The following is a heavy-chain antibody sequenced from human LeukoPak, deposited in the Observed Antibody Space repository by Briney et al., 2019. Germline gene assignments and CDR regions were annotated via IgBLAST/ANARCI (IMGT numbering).Heavy chain of an antibody. CDR1: GVTLSSYA. V-gene: IGHV3-23*01. CDR2: ISSSGSGGNT. CDR3: VSFYEAY. D-gene: IGHD2/OR15-2a*01. J-gene: IGHJ4*02. Sequence: GGSLRLSCEASGVTLSSYAMSWARQAPGKGLEWVSGISSSGSGGNTYYADSVKGRFTISKDNAKNTVYLQMNNLRAEDTAVYYCVSFYEAYWGRGTLVTVSS.